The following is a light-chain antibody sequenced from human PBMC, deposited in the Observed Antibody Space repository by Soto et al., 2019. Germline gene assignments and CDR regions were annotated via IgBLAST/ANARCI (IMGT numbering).Light chain of an antibody. CDR3: QHYDHLPPLA. J-gene: IGKJ4*01. CDR1: QDIKNY. Sequence: DIQMTQSPSSLSASVGDRVTITCQASQDIKNYLNWYQQKPGKAPNLLIYDASNLKTGVPSRFSGSGSATHFTFPISSLQPEDIATYYCQHYDHLPPLAFGGGTKVEIK. CDR2: DAS. V-gene: IGKV1-33*01.